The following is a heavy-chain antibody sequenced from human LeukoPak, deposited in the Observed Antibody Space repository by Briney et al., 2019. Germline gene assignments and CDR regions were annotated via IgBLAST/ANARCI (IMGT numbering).Heavy chain of an antibody. J-gene: IGHJ4*02. Sequence: PGGSLRLSCAASGFTFISYGMHWVRQAPGKGLEWVAFIAYDGSNKYYADSVKGRFTISRDNSKNTLYLQMNSLRAADTAVYYCAKDPTHYRVWDDYDSTVLSYWGQGTLVTVSS. D-gene: IGHD3-22*01. V-gene: IGHV3-30*02. CDR3: AKDPTHYRVWDDYDSTVLSY. CDR2: IAYDGSNK. CDR1: GFTFISYG.